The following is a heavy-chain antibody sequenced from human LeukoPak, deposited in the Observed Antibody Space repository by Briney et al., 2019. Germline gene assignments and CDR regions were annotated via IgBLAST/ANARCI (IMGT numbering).Heavy chain of an antibody. D-gene: IGHD3-22*01. V-gene: IGHV3-11*01. J-gene: IGHJ4*02. Sequence: PGGSLRLSCAASGFTFSVYYMSWIRRAPGKGLEWVSYISSSGSTIYYADSVKGRFTISRDNAKNSLYLQMNSLRAEDTAVYYCARAYDSSGYYLDYWGQGTLVTVSS. CDR1: GFTFSVYY. CDR3: ARAYDSSGYYLDY. CDR2: ISSSGSTI.